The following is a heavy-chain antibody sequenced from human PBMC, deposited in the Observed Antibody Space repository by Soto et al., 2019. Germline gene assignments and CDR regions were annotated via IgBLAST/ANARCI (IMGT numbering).Heavy chain of an antibody. D-gene: IGHD4-17*01. CDR3: ATYGGDTGRFDY. V-gene: IGHV4-39*01. CDR1: GDSISSSRYY. J-gene: IGHJ4*02. Sequence: SETLSLTCAVSGDSISSSRYYWTWIRQPPGGGLEWIGSGTTYYNPSLGGRVTISVDTSKNQFSLILTSVTAADTAVYYCATYGGDTGRFDYWGQGILVTVSS. CDR2: SGTT.